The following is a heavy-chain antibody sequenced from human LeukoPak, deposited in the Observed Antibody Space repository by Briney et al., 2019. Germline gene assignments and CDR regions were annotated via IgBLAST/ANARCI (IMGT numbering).Heavy chain of an antibody. V-gene: IGHV1-2*02. CDR1: GYTFTGYF. J-gene: IGHJ5*02. CDR3: ARGRGSGTFFDP. Sequence: WASVKVSCKASGYTFTGYFVHWVRQAPGQGLQWMGWINPNTGGTNYAQKFQGRVTMTRDTSISTAYMELSRLRSDDTAVYYCARGRGSGTFFDPWGQGTLVTVSS. CDR2: INPNTGGT. D-gene: IGHD2-2*01.